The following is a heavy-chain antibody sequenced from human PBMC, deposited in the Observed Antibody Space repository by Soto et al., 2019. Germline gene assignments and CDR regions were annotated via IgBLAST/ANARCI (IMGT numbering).Heavy chain of an antibody. CDR2: IGGSGSFT. Sequence: EVQLVESGGGLVKPGASLRLSCAASGFIFSTYSMTWVRQAPGKGLEWISSIGGSGSFTYQAESLKGRFTISRDNAKNSVYLQMNSRRVEDTAVYYCAREGPSGNNRGWDTRGDYWGQGTLVTVS. V-gene: IGHV3-21*02. CDR1: GFIFSTYS. D-gene: IGHD1-26*01. CDR3: AREGPSGNNRGWDTRGDY. J-gene: IGHJ4*02.